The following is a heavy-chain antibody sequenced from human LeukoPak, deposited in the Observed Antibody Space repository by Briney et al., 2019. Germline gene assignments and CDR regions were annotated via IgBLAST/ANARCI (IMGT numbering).Heavy chain of an antibody. D-gene: IGHD6-13*01. CDR1: AGTFSSYA. CDR2: IIPILGIA. CDR3: ARAVAGTESGDY. Sequence: GSSVKVSCKASAGTFSSYAICWVRQAPGQGLEWMGRIIPILGIANYAQKFQGRVTITADKSTSTAYMELSSLRSEDTAVYYCARAVAGTESGDYWGQGTLVTVSS. V-gene: IGHV1-69*04. J-gene: IGHJ4*02.